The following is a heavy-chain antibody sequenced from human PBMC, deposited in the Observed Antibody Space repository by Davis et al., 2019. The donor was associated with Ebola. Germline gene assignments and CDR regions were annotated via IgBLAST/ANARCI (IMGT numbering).Heavy chain of an antibody. CDR3: ARGYCSGGSCLSFH. D-gene: IGHD2-15*01. CDR1: GGSFSGYY. J-gene: IGHJ4*02. CDR2: IDHGGST. V-gene: IGHV4-34*01. Sequence: GSLRLSCGVYGGSFSGYYWSWIRQSSGKGLEWIGEIDHGGSTYYNPSLKSRVTISLATSKKQSSLNLSSVTAADTAVYYCARGYCSGGSCLSFHWGQGTLVTVSS.